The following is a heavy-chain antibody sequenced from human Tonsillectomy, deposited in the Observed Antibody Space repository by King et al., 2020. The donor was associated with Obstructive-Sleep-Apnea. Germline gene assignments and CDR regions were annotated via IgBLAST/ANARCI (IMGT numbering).Heavy chain of an antibody. Sequence: TLKESGPVLVKPTETLTLTCTVSGFSLSNARMGVSWVRQPPGKALEWLAHIFSNDAKSYCTSLKSRLTISKDTSKSQVVLTMTNLDPVDTATYYCARIPFDDSPYYFDFGGQGTLVTVPP. CDR1: GFSLSNARMG. D-gene: IGHD2-15*01. CDR2: IFSNDAK. V-gene: IGHV2-26*01. J-gene: IGHJ4*02. CDR3: ARIPFDDSPYYFDF.